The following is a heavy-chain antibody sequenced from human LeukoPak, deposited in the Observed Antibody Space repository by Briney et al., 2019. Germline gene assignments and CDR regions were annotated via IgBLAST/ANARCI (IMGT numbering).Heavy chain of an antibody. CDR2: IYYSGST. Sequence: SETLSLTCTVSGGSISSSSYYRGWIRQPPGKGLEWIGSIYYSGSTYYNPSLKSRVTISVDTSKNQFSLKLSSVTAADTAVYYCARETTIFGVANWGQGTLVTVSS. CDR3: ARETTIFGVAN. CDR1: GGSISSSSYY. V-gene: IGHV4-39*02. J-gene: IGHJ4*02. D-gene: IGHD3-3*01.